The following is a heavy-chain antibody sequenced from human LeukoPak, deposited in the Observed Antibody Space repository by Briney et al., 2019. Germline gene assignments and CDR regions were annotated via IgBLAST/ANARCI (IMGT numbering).Heavy chain of an antibody. CDR2: ISYDGSNK. D-gene: IGHD4-23*01. CDR1: GFTFSSYG. J-gene: IGHJ3*02. V-gene: IGHV3-30*18. CDR3: AKPKSTVVTFDAFDI. Sequence: GGSLRLSCAASGFTFSSYGMHWVRQAPGKGLEWVAVISYDGSNKYYADSVKGRFTISRDNSKNTLYLQMNSLRAEDTAVYYCAKPKSTVVTFDAFDIWGQGTMVTVSS.